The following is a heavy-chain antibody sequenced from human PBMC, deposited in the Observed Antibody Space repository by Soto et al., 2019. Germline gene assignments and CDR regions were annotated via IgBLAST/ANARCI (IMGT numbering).Heavy chain of an antibody. D-gene: IGHD3-22*01. CDR3: ARSAVAATSYYDSSGYPY. CDR2: INASNGKT. V-gene: IGHV1-3*01. CDR1: GYTLTYYT. J-gene: IGHJ4*02. Sequence: ASVKVSCKASGYTLTYYTMHWVRQAPGQRLEWMAWINASNGKTKYSQKFQGWVTMTRDTSISTTYMELSRLRSDDTAVYYCARSAVAATSYYDSSGYPYWGQGTLVTVSS.